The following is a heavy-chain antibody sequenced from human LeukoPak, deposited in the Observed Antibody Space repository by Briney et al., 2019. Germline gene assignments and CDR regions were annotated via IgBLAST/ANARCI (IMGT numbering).Heavy chain of an antibody. J-gene: IGHJ4*02. D-gene: IGHD2-2*01. V-gene: IGHV4-59*01. CDR3: ARELCSTTTCYFDY. CDR2: IYYTGST. Sequence: PSETLSLTCSVSGGSISSNYWSWIRQPPGKGLEWIGYIYYTGSTNYNPSLKSRVTISVDTSKNQFSLKLNSVTAADTAVYYCARELCSTTTCYFDYWGQGTLVTVSS. CDR1: GGSISSNY.